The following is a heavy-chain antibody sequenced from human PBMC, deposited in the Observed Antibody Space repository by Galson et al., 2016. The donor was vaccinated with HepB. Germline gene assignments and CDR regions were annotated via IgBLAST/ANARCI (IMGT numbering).Heavy chain of an antibody. J-gene: IGHJ4*02. CDR2: IYSSGST. CDR1: GGSITNYY. V-gene: IGHV4-59*01. Sequence: SETLSLTCTVSGGSITNYYWSWIRQSPGKGLEWIGYIYSSGSTKYNPSLKNRVTISVDTSKKQFSLKLSSVTAADTGAYYCARASWGGSFHFDYWGQGTLATVSS. D-gene: IGHD1-26*01. CDR3: ARASWGGSFHFDY.